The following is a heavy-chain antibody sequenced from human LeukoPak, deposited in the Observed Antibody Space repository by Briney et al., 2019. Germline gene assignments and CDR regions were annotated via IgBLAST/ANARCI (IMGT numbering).Heavy chain of an antibody. CDR1: GYTFTRYY. Sequence: GASVKVSCKASGYTFTRYYMHWVRQAPGQGLEWMGVINPSGGSTSYAQKFQGRVTMTRDTSTSTVYMELSSLRSEDTAVYYCARGGDSSGWYQWGDDYWGQGTLVTVSS. J-gene: IGHJ4*02. CDR3: ARGGDSSGWYQWGDDY. V-gene: IGHV1-46*01. D-gene: IGHD6-19*01. CDR2: INPSGGST.